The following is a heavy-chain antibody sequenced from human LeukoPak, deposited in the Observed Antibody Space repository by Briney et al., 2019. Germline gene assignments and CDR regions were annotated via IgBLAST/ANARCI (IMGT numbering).Heavy chain of an antibody. CDR2: IGGNGGST. CDR1: GFTFSSYA. V-gene: IGHV3-23*01. J-gene: IGHJ4*02. D-gene: IGHD1-7*01. Sequence: GGSLRLSCAASGFTFSSYAMSWFRQAPGKGLEWVSVIGGNGGSTYYADSVKGRFTISRDNSKNTLYLQMSSLRAEDTAVYYCATQKRELRGFDYWGQGTLVTVSS. CDR3: ATQKRELRGFDY.